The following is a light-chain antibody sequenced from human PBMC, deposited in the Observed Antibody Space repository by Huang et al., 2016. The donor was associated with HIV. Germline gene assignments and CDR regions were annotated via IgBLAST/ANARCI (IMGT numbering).Light chain of an antibody. CDR3: YQYNNWLLS. CDR2: GSS. J-gene: IGKJ4*01. CDR1: RSVSTN. Sequence: EIVMTQSPATLSVSPGQRVTLSCRANRSVSTNLAWYQQRHGQAPRILIYGSSTRAPGIPARFSGRGSGTDFSLTISSLQSEDFALYYFYQYNNWLLSFGGGTRV. V-gene: IGKV3-15*01.